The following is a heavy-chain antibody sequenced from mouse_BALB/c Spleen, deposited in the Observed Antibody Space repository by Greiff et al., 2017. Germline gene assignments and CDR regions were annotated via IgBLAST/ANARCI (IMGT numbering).Heavy chain of an antibody. J-gene: IGHJ2*01. CDR2: ISSGGST. CDR1: GFTFSSYA. D-gene: IGHD1-1*01. Sequence: EVKVVESGGGLVKPGGSLKLSCAASGFTFSSYAMSWVRQTPEKRLEWVASISSGGSTYYPDSVKGRFTISRDNARNILYLQMSSLRSEDTAMYYCARGTTTVVATDYWGQGTTLTVSS. CDR3: ARGTTTVVATDY. V-gene: IGHV5-6-5*01.